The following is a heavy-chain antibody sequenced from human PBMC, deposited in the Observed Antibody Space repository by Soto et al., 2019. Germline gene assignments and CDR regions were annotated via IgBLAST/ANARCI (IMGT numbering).Heavy chain of an antibody. J-gene: IGHJ1*01. Sequence: EVQLLESGGGLVQPGGSLRLSCAASGFTFSSYPMSWVRQAPGKGLEWVSAISGSGGSTYYADSVKGRFTISSDNSKNTLYLQMNSLRAEDTALDYCAFRYSSLHWGQGTLVTVSA. CDR3: AFRYSSLH. D-gene: IGHD6-19*01. CDR1: GFTFSSYP. V-gene: IGHV3-23*01. CDR2: ISGSGGST.